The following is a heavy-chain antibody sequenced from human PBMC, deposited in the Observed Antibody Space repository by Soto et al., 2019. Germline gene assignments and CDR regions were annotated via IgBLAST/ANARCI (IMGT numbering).Heavy chain of an antibody. CDR3: ARAGAYSSANMDV. V-gene: IGHV3-66*01. Sequence: EVQLVESGGGLVQPGGSLRVSCAASGLNVSSNSMNWVRQAPGRGLEWVSITYSGGSSYYADSVKGRFIISRDNSKNTLFLQMNSLRAEDTAVYYCARAGAYSSANMDVWGKGTTVTVSS. J-gene: IGHJ6*03. CDR2: TYSGGSS. D-gene: IGHD6-25*01. CDR1: GLNVSSNS.